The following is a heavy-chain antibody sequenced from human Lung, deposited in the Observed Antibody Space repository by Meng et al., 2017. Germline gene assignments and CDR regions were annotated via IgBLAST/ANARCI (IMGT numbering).Heavy chain of an antibody. CDR2: ISGSGGST. J-gene: IGHJ4*02. CDR1: GFTFSSYA. D-gene: IGHD6-6*01. CDR3: VRRIEYSSSSGY. V-gene: IGHV3-23*01. Sequence: EVQLLESGGGLVQPGGSPRLSCVASGFTFSSYAMTWVRQAPGKGLEWVSSISGSGGSTYYADSVRGRFTISRDNSKNTVYLQMNSLRAEDTAIYYCVRRIEYSSSSGYWGQGTLVPSPQ.